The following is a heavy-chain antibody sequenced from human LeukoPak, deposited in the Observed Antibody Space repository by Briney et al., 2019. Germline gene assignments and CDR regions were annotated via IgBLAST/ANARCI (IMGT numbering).Heavy chain of an antibody. CDR3: ARTYYGPGSYSSNYYYYGMDV. J-gene: IGHJ6*04. D-gene: IGHD3-10*01. CDR2: INHSGST. V-gene: IGHV4-34*01. CDR1: GGSFSGYY. Sequence: SETLSLTCAVYGGSFSGYYWSWIRQPPGKGLEWIGEINHSGSTNYNPSLKSRVTISVDTSKNQFSLKLSSVTAADTAVYYCARTYYGPGSYSSNYYYYGMDVWGKGTTVTVSS.